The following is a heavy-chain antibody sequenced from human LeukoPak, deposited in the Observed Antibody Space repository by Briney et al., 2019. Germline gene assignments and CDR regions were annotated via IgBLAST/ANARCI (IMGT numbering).Heavy chain of an antibody. CDR3: ARGARAGYNLEPFDY. J-gene: IGHJ4*02. CDR1: GVSMSSYY. V-gene: IGHV4-59*08. Sequence: SETLSLTCTVSGVSMSSYYWSWIRQPPGKGLEWIGYIYHSGSTKYNPSLKSRVTISVDTSKNQFSLKLSSVTAADTAVYYCARGARAGYNLEPFDYWGQGTLVTVSS. CDR2: IYHSGST. D-gene: IGHD5-24*01.